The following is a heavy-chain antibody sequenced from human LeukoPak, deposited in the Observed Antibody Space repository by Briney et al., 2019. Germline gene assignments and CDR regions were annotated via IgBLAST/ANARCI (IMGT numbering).Heavy chain of an antibody. CDR1: GYTFTSYY. CDR2: INPNSGGT. J-gene: IGHJ3*02. Sequence: ASVKVSCKASGYTFTSYYMHWVRQAPGQGLEWMGRINPNSGGTNYAQKFQGRVTMTSDTSISTAYMELSRLRSDDTAVYYCTRDAYSGYEDDAFGIWGQGTMVTVSS. D-gene: IGHD5-12*01. V-gene: IGHV1-2*06. CDR3: TRDAYSGYEDDAFGI.